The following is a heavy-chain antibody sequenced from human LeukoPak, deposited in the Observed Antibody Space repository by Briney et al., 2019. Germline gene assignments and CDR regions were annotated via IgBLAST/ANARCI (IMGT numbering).Heavy chain of an antibody. CDR2: IQPYDSDT. D-gene: IGHD4-17*01. CDR3: ARADYGNRWFDP. J-gene: IGHJ5*02. V-gene: IGHV5-51*01. Sequence: GESLKISCEASGYSFSSYWIGWVRQMPGRGLEWMGVIQPYDSDTRYNPSFQGHVTISADKSISTAYLQWSSLKASDTAMYYCARADYGNRWFDPWGQGTLVTVSS. CDR1: GYSFSSYW.